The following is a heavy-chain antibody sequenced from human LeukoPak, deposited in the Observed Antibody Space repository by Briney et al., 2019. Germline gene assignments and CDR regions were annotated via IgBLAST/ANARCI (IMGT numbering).Heavy chain of an antibody. Sequence: PSETLSLTCTVSGGSISSTPYYWGWIRQPPGKGLEWIASIYYSGTTYYNPSLKSRVTISADTSTNQISLKLSSVTAADTALYYCATSQAASHGFWGQGTLVTVFS. CDR3: ATSQAASHGF. CDR2: IYYSGTT. V-gene: IGHV4-39*01. J-gene: IGHJ4*02. D-gene: IGHD2-15*01. CDR1: GGSISSTPYY.